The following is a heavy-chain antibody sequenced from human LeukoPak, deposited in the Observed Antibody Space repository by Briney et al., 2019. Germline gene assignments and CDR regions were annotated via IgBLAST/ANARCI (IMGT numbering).Heavy chain of an antibody. J-gene: IGHJ4*02. CDR2: IRSSSSDI. Sequence: PGRSLRLSCAASGFTFSDYHMNWVRQAPGKGLEWVSSIRSSSSDIYYADSVKGRFTISRDNAKNSLYLQMDSLRAEDTAVYYCARSYSSGWYGTFDYWGQGTVVTVSS. CDR3: ARSYSSGWYGTFDY. V-gene: IGHV3-21*06. CDR1: GFTFSDYH. D-gene: IGHD6-13*01.